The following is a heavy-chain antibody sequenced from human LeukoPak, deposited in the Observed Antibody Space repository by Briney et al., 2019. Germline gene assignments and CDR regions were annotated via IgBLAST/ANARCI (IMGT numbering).Heavy chain of an antibody. CDR3: AKEQNADIVATIFAAFDI. J-gene: IGHJ3*02. Sequence: PGGSLRLSCAASGFTFSSYAMSWVRQAPGKGLEWVSAISGSGGSTYYADSVKGRFTISRDNSKNTLYLQMNSLRAEDTAVYYCAKEQNADIVATIFAAFDIWGQGTMVTVSS. CDR1: GFTFSSYA. V-gene: IGHV3-23*01. CDR2: ISGSGGST. D-gene: IGHD5-12*01.